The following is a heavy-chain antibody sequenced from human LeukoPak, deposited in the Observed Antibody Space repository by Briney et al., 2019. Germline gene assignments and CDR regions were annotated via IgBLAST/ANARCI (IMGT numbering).Heavy chain of an antibody. D-gene: IGHD5-18*01. V-gene: IGHV4-39*07. CDR1: GGSISSANYY. CDR3: ARDRKAYSYGYSYYYMDV. CDR2: IYHSGST. J-gene: IGHJ6*03. Sequence: SETLSLTCAVSGGSISSANYYWGWIRQPPGKGLEWIGSIYHSGSTYYNPSLKSRVTISVDRSKNQFSLKLSSVTAADTAVYYCARDRKAYSYGYSYYYMDVWGKGTTVTVSS.